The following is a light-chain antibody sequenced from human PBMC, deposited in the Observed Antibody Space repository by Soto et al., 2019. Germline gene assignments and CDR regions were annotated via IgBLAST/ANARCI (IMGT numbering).Light chain of an antibody. J-gene: IGKJ1*01. V-gene: IGKV1-39*01. CDR1: QSISTY. CDR3: QQSYSTHRT. Sequence: DIQMTQSPSSLSASVGDRVTITCRASQSISTYLNWYQQKPGKAPKLLIYAASSFQSGVPSRFSGSGSGTEVTLTISSLQPEDFATYYCQQSYSTHRTFGQGTKVEIK. CDR2: AAS.